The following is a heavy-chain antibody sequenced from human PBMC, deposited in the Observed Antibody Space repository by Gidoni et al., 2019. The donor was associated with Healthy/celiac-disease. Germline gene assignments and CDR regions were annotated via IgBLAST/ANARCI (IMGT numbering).Heavy chain of an antibody. CDR3: ATVGPKEVVAFDI. Sequence: QVQLQQWGAGLLKPSETLSLTCAVYGGSFSGYYWSWIRQPPGKGLEWIGEINHSGSTNYNPSLQSRVTISVDTSKNQFSLKLSSVTAADTAVYYCATVGPKEVVAFDIWVQGTMVTVSS. D-gene: IGHD1-26*01. J-gene: IGHJ3*02. CDR1: GGSFSGYY. CDR2: INHSGST. V-gene: IGHV4-34*01.